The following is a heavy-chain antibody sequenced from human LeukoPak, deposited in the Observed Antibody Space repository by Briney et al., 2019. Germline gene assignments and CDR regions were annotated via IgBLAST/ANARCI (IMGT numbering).Heavy chain of an antibody. J-gene: IGHJ4*02. D-gene: IGHD5-24*01. CDR1: GYTFTNFG. CDR3: ARAGWLQYYYFDY. V-gene: IGHV1-18*01. CDR2: ITPYNGNT. Sequence: ASVKVSCKASGYTFTNFGISWVRQAPGQGLEWMGWITPYNGNTNYTQTLQGRVTMTTDTSTSTAYMELRSLRSEDTAVYYCARAGWLQYYYFDYWGQGTLVTVSS.